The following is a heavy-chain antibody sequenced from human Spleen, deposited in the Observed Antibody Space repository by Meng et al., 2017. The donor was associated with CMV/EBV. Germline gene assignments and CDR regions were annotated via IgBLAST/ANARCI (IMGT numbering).Heavy chain of an antibody. V-gene: IGHV4-39*07. Sequence: ESLKISCSLSGGFISSNSHYWAWICQPRGKGLDWLGSIFYSGSTYYNPSLQSRVTISADTSKNLFSLKVSSVTAADTAVYYCARGEQMAPEGYWGQGTLVTVSS. CDR3: ARGEQMAPEGY. CDR2: IFYSGST. J-gene: IGHJ4*02. CDR1: GGFISSNSHY. D-gene: IGHD5-24*01.